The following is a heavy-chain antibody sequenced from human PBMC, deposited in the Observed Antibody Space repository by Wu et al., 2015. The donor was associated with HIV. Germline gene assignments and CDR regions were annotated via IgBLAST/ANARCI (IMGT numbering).Heavy chain of an antibody. CDR1: GYTFTSYD. D-gene: IGHD3-10*01. CDR3: ARGKPHYYGSGVYFSWGFDP. J-gene: IGHJ5*02. V-gene: IGHV1-8*01. Sequence: QVQLVQFGAEVKKPGASVKVSCKASGYTFTSYDINWVRQATGQGLEWMGWMNPNSGNTGYAQKFQGRVTMTRNTSISTAYMELSSLRSEDTAVYYCARGKPHYYGSGVYFSWGFDPVGPGNPGPPSPQ. CDR2: MNPNSGNT.